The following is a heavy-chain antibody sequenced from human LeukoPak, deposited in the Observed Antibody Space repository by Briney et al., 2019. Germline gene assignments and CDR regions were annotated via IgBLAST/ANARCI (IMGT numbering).Heavy chain of an antibody. CDR3: ARGKRENYYYYGMDV. Sequence: GGSLRLSCAASGFTFSSYDMHWVRQATGKGLEWVSAICTAGDPYYPGSVKGRFTISRENAKNSLYLQRNSLRAGDTAVYYCARGKRENYYYYGMDVWGKGTTVTVSS. V-gene: IGHV3-13*05. D-gene: IGHD1-26*01. CDR2: ICTAGDP. CDR1: GFTFSSYD. J-gene: IGHJ6*04.